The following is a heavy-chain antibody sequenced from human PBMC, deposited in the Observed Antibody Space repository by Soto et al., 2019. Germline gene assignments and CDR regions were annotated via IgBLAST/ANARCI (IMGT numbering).Heavy chain of an antibody. CDR1: GYSFTSYW. J-gene: IGHJ6*02. V-gene: IGHV5-51*01. CDR2: IYPGDSDT. D-gene: IGHD2-2*01. Sequence: PGESLKISCKGSGYSFTSYWIGWVRQMPGKGLEWMGIIYPGDSDTRYSPSFQGQVTISADKSISTAYLQWSSLKASDTAMYYCARHEGYCSSTSCLAYSYYGMDVPGQGTTVTRSS. CDR3: ARHEGYCSSTSCLAYSYYGMDV.